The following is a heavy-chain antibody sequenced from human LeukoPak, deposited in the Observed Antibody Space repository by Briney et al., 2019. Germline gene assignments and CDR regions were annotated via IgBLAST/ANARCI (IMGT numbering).Heavy chain of an antibody. CDR1: GGSINTYY. V-gene: IGHV4-59*01. CDR2: IYYSGST. D-gene: IGHD5-24*01. CDR3: ARGRDGYTFGY. J-gene: IGHJ4*02. Sequence: SETLSPTCTVSGGSINTYYWRWIRQPPGKGLEWIGYIYYSGSTNYNPSLKSRVTISVDTSKNQFSLKLSSVTPADTAVYYCARGRDGYTFGYSGQGTLVTVSS.